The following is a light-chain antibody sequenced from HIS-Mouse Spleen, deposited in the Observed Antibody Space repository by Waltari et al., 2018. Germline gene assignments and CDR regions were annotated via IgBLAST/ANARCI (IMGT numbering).Light chain of an antibody. V-gene: IGLV3-10*01. CDR3: YSTDSSGNHRV. J-gene: IGLJ2*01. CDR1: ALPKKS. CDR2: EDS. Sequence: SYELTQPPSVSVSPGQPARLTCSGDALPKKSAYLYQQKSGQAPVLVIYEDSKRPSGIPERFSGSSSGTMATLTISGAQVEDEADYYCYSTDSSGNHRVFGGGTKLTVL.